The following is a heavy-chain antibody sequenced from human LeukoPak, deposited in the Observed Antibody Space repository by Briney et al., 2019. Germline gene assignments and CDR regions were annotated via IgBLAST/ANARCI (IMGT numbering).Heavy chain of an antibody. D-gene: IGHD6-13*01. CDR3: AKRPGIAAAGHTNFDY. J-gene: IGHJ4*02. CDR1: GFTVSSNY. Sequence: GGSLRLSCAASGFTVSSNYMSWVRQAPGKGLEWVSVIYSGGSTYYADSVKGRFTISRDNSKNTLYLQMNSLRAEDTAVYYCAKRPGIAAAGHTNFDYWGQGTLVTVSS. CDR2: IYSGGST. V-gene: IGHV3-53*01.